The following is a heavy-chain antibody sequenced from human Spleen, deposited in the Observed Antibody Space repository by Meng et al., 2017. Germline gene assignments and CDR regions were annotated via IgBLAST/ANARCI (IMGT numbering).Heavy chain of an antibody. CDR3: AKDNVAAYGGSFYYFDY. CDR2: ISWNSGSV. V-gene: IGHV3-9*01. J-gene: IGHJ4*02. Sequence: SLKISCAASGFTFDDYAMHWVRQAPGKGLEWVSGISWNSGSVGYADSVTGRFTISRDNAKNSLYLQMNSLRAEDTAFYYCAKDNVAAYGGSFYYFDYWGQGTLVTVSS. D-gene: IGHD2-8*02. CDR1: GFTFDDYA.